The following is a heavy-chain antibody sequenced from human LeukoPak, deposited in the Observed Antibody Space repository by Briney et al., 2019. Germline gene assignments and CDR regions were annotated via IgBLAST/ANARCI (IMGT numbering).Heavy chain of an antibody. J-gene: IGHJ5*02. V-gene: IGHV3-7*03. CDR1: GFTFSSYW. D-gene: IGHD6-19*01. CDR2: INHNGNVN. CDR3: ARRSGWYKESRWFDP. Sequence: GGSLRLSCAASGFTFSSYWMNWARQAPGKGLEWVASINHNGNVNYYVDSVKGRFTISRDNAKNSLYLQMSNLRAEDTAVYYCARRSGWYKESRWFDPWGQGTLVTVSS.